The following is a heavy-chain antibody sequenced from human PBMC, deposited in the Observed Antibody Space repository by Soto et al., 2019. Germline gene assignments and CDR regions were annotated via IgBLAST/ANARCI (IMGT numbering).Heavy chain of an antibody. CDR3: AALATYRLDAFDI. CDR1: GFTFTSSA. CDR2: IVVGSGNT. D-gene: IGHD3-16*02. Sequence: NVSCKASGFTFTSSAVQWVRQARGQRLEWIGWIVVGSGNTNYAQKFQERVTITRDMSTSTAYMELSSLRSEDTAVYYCAALATYRLDAFDIWGQGTIVTGSS. V-gene: IGHV1-58*01. J-gene: IGHJ3*02.